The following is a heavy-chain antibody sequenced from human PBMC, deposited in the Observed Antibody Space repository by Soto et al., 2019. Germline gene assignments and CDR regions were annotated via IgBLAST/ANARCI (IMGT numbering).Heavy chain of an antibody. CDR2: IVVASGQT. D-gene: IGHD2-21*01. CDR1: GSGFISSG. J-gene: IGHJ6*02. Sequence: SVKVSCKASGSGFISSGIQWVRQAHGQRLEWIEWIVVASGQTNYAQNFRGRVAITREPSTATAYIELTGLTSEDTAGYCGSAERPDIGVLWWVWGQGTTVTVS. CDR3: SAERPDIGVLWWV. V-gene: IGHV1-58*02.